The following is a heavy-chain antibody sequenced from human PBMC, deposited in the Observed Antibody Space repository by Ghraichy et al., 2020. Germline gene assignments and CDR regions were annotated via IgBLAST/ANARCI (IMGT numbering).Heavy chain of an antibody. CDR3: ARDRGYCSGGSCYNYYYGMDV. D-gene: IGHD2-15*01. CDR1: GFTFSSYW. V-gene: IGHV3-7*01. Sequence: GGSLRLSCAASGFTFSSYWMSWVRQAPGKGLEWVANIKQDGSEKYYVDSVKARFTISRDNAKNSLYLQMNSLRAEDTAVYYCARDRGYCSGGSCYNYYYGMDVWGQGTTVTVSS. CDR2: IKQDGSEK. J-gene: IGHJ6*02.